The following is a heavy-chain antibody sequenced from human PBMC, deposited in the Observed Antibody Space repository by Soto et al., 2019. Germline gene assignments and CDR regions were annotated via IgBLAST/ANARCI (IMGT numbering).Heavy chain of an antibody. D-gene: IGHD2-15*01. CDR1: GGSFSGYY. J-gene: IGHJ4*02. Sequence: QVQLQQWGAGLLKPSETLSLTCAVYGGSFSGYYWSWIRQPPGKGLEWIGEINHSGSTNYNPSLKSRVTISVDTSKNQFSLKLSSVTAADTAVYYCARGAKDARIVVVVAAYSDYWGQGTLVTVSS. CDR3: ARGAKDARIVVVVAAYSDY. V-gene: IGHV4-34*01. CDR2: INHSGST.